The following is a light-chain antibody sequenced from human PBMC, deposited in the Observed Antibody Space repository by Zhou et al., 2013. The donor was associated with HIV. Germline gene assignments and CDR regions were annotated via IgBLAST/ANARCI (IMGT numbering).Light chain of an antibody. CDR3: TQATHLPYT. J-gene: IGKJ2*01. V-gene: IGKV2-24*01. CDR1: QSLVYSDGDTY. CDR2: KVS. Sequence: DIVLTQTPLSSLVTLGQPASISCRSSQSLVYSDGDTYLSWLHQRPGQPPRLLIYKVSTRFSGVPDRFSGSGAGTDFTLKISRVEAEDVGVLHCTQATHLPYTFGQGTKLEI.